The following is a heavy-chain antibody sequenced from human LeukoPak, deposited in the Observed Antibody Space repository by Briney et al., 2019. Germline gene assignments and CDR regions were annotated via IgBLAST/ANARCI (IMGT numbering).Heavy chain of an antibody. Sequence: PGGSLRLSCAASGFTFDDYAMHWVRQAPGKGLEWVSGISWNSGSIGYADSVKGRFTIFRDNAKNSLYLQMISLRAEDTAVYFCARDRYGDYAIDYWGQGTLVTVSS. V-gene: IGHV3-9*01. J-gene: IGHJ4*02. CDR2: ISWNSGSI. CDR3: ARDRYGDYAIDY. D-gene: IGHD4-17*01. CDR1: GFTFDDYA.